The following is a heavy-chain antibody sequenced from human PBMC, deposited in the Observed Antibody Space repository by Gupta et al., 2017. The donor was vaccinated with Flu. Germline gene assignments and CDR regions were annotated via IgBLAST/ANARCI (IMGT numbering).Heavy chain of an antibody. Sequence: SYYWNWIRQSPGKGLEWIGYIYYTVGTNYNPSLESRVSMSVDTSRNQFSLRLKSMTAADTAVYYCAVSVYKGGAFFDFWGQGTLVTVSS. V-gene: IGHV4-59*08. CDR3: AVSVYKGGAFFDF. CDR1: SYY. J-gene: IGHJ4*02. D-gene: IGHD2-8*01. CDR2: IYYTVGT.